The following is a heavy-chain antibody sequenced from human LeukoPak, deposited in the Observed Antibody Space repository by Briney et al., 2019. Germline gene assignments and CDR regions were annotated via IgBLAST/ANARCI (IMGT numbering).Heavy chain of an antibody. CDR3: ARALTTVTTVRWFDP. CDR1: GGSISSGGYY. D-gene: IGHD4-17*01. CDR2: IYYSGST. Sequence: SQTLSLTCTVSGGSISSGGYYWSWIRQHPGKGLEWIGCIYYSGSTYYNPSLKSRVTISVDTSKNQFSLKLSSVTAADTAVYYCARALTTVTTVRWFDPWGQGTLVTVSS. J-gene: IGHJ5*02. V-gene: IGHV4-31*03.